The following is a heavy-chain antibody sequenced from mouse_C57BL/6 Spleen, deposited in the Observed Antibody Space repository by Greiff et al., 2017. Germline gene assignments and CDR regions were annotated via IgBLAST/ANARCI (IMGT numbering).Heavy chain of an antibody. CDR2: ISYDGSN. CDR3: AVLLRSYYFDY. Sequence: EVKLMESGPGLVKPSQSLSLTCSVTGYSITSGYYWNWIRQFPGNKLEWMGYISYDGSNNYNPSLKNRSSITRDTSKNQFFLKLNSVTTEDTATYYCAVLLRSYYFDYWGQGTTLTVSS. J-gene: IGHJ2*01. CDR1: GYSITSGYY. V-gene: IGHV3-6*01. D-gene: IGHD1-1*01.